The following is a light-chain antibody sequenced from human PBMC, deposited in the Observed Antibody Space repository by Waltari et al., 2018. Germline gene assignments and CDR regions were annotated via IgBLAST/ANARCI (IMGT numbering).Light chain of an antibody. CDR3: QQSYSAPLH. CDR1: QAISTY. J-gene: IGKJ4*01. CDR2: SAS. Sequence: DTLMTQTPSSLSASVRHTVTITCPATQAISTYVNWYKKKPGMAPSLLIFSASTLHRGVSSRFRGSGSGTDFTLTITDLQPDDFATYYCQQSYSAPLHFGGGTRVDI. V-gene: IGKV1-39*01.